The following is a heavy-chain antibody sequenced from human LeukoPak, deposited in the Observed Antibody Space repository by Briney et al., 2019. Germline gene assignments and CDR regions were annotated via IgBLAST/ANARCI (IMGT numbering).Heavy chain of an antibody. V-gene: IGHV1-18*01. Sequence: ASVKVSCKASGGTFSSYAISWVRQAPGQGLEWMGWISVYNGNTNYAQKVQGRVTMTTDTSTNTAYMELRSLRSDDTAVYYCARDHHYYGSGNDYWGQGTLVTVSS. CDR2: ISVYNGNT. J-gene: IGHJ4*02. D-gene: IGHD3-10*01. CDR1: GGTFSSYA. CDR3: ARDHHYYGSGNDY.